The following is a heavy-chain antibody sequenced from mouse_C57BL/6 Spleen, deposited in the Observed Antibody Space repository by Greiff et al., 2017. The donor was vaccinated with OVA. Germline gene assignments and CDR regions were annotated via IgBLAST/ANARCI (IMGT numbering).Heavy chain of an antibody. CDR3: ARLYSKGGYYYAMDY. Sequence: EVKLMESGPELVKPGASVKIPCKASGYTFTDYNMDWVKQSHGKSLEWIGDINPNNGGTIYNQKFKGKATLTVDKSSSTAYMELRSLTSEDTAVYYCARLYSKGGYYYAMDYWGQGTSVTVSS. D-gene: IGHD2-5*01. J-gene: IGHJ4*01. CDR1: GYTFTDYN. V-gene: IGHV1-18*01. CDR2: INPNNGGT.